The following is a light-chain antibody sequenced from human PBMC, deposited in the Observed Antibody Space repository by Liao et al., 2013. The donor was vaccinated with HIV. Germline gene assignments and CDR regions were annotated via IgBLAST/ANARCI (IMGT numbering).Light chain of an antibody. Sequence: SYELTQPPSVSVAPGKTARITCGGNNIGSKSVHWYQQKPGQAPVLVISHDTDRPSGIPARFSASNSGNTATLTISRVEAGDEADYYCQVWDTSSAHQVFGGGTKLTVL. J-gene: IGLJ3*02. CDR1: NIGSKS. V-gene: IGLV3-21*04. CDR2: HDT. CDR3: QVWDTSSAHQV.